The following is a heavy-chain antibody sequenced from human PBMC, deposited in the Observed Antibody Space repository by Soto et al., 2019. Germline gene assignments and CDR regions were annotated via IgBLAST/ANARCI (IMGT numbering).Heavy chain of an antibody. Sequence: GGSLRLSCAASGFTFSSYAVSCLSQAPGKGLERVSASSGSGGITYYADSVNGRFTISRDNSKNTLYLQMNSLRAEDTAVYYCAKGPALRYFDWSHYFEYCGQGT. CDR2: SSGSGGIT. CDR3: AKGPALRYFDWSHYFEY. V-gene: IGHV3-23*01. J-gene: IGHJ4*02. D-gene: IGHD3-9*01. CDR1: GFTFSSYA.